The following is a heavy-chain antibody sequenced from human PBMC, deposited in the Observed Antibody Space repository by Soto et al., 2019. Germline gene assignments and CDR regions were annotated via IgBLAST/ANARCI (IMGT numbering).Heavy chain of an antibody. J-gene: IGHJ6*03. Sequence: GGSLRLSCAASGFTFSSYSMNWVRQAPGKGLEWVSYISSSSSTIYYADSVKGRFTISRDNAKNSLYLQMNSLRAEDTAVYYCARDRSYSSSSQYYYYYYMDVWGKGTTVTVSS. V-gene: IGHV3-48*01. D-gene: IGHD6-6*01. CDR1: GFTFSSYS. CDR2: ISSSSSTI. CDR3: ARDRSYSSSSQYYYYYYMDV.